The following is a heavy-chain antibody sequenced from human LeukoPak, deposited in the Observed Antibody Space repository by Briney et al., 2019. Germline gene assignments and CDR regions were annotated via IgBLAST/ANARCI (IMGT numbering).Heavy chain of an antibody. D-gene: IGHD3-22*01. V-gene: IGHV3-30*03. CDR3: ARGPADIVDLHYYDSSGYYYELDY. CDR1: GFTFSSYG. Sequence: GRSLRLSCAASGFTFSSYGMHWVRQAPGKGLEWVAVISYDGSNKYYADSVKGRFTISRDNSKNTLYLQMNSLRSEDTAVYYCARGPADIVDLHYYDSSGYYYELDYWGQGTLVTVSS. CDR2: ISYDGSNK. J-gene: IGHJ4*02.